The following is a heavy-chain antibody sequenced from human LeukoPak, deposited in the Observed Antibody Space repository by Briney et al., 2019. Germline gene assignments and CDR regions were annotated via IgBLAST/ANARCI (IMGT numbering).Heavy chain of an antibody. V-gene: IGHV3-30*01. J-gene: IGHJ4*02. CDR2: ISYDGSNK. CDR3: ARGYYDFWSSYD. Sequence: GGSLRLSCAASGFTFSSYAMHWVRQAPGKGLEWVAVISYDGSNKYYADSVKGRFTISRDNSKNTLYLQMNSLRAEDTAVYYCARGYYDFWSSYDWGQGTLVTVSS. D-gene: IGHD3-3*01. CDR1: GFTFSSYA.